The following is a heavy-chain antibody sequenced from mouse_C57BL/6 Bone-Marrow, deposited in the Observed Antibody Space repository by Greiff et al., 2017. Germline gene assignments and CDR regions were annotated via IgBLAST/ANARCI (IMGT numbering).Heavy chain of an antibody. CDR3: TRDRGGTLYYYAMDY. D-gene: IGHD1-1*02. CDR2: ISSGGDYI. J-gene: IGHJ4*01. V-gene: IGHV5-9-1*02. CDR1: GFTFSSYA. Sequence: EVKLVESGEGLVKPGGSLKLSCAASGFTFSSYAMSWVRQTPEKRLEWVAYISSGGDYIYYADTVKGRFTISRDNARNTLYLQMSSLKSEDTAMYYCTRDRGGTLYYYAMDYWGQGTSVTVSS.